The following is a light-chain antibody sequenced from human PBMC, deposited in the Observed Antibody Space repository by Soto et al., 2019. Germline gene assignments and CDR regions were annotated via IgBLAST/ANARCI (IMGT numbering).Light chain of an antibody. CDR2: RAD. Sequence: VVTQPPSVSGTPGQTVSISCSGRSSNIGSNYVYWYQQLPGTPPRLLMYRADQRPSGVPDRFSGSKSGTSASLAIGGLRSEDEADYYCAAWDDTLSGLVFGGGTKVTVL. J-gene: IGLJ2*01. CDR3: AAWDDTLSGLV. CDR1: SSNIGSNY. V-gene: IGLV1-47*01.